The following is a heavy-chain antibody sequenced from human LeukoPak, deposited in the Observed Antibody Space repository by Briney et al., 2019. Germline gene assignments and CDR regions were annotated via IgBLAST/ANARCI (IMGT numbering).Heavy chain of an antibody. CDR3: ASSQSSVAGIVGG. Sequence: PGGSLRLSCAASGFTFSDYYMTWIRQASGKGLDWVSYISGSGSSKYYADSVKGRFTISRDNAKNSLYLQMNSLRVEDTAVYYCASSQSSVAGIVGGWGQGTLVTVSS. CDR2: ISGSGSSK. V-gene: IGHV3-11*04. D-gene: IGHD6-19*01. CDR1: GFTFSDYY. J-gene: IGHJ4*02.